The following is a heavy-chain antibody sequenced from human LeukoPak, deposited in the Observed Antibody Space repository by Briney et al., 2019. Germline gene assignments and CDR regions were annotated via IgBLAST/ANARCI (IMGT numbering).Heavy chain of an antibody. V-gene: IGHV3-30*04. CDR1: GFTFSRYA. D-gene: IGHD5-12*01. CDR2: ISYDGTNE. CDR3: ARDASSDYDLGRYYFDH. J-gene: IGHJ4*02. Sequence: PGGSLRLSCEASGFTFSRYAIHWVRQAPGKGLEWVAGISYDGTNEYFADSVKGRFTISRSNSKNTVYLQMNSLRTEDTALYYCARDASSDYDLGRYYFDHWGQGTLVTVSS.